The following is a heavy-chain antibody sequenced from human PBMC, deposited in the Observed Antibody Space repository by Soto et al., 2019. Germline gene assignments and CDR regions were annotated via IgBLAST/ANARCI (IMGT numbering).Heavy chain of an antibody. Sequence: PGGSLRLSCAASGFTFSSYAMSWVRQAPGKGLEWVSAISGSGGSTYYADSVKGRFTISRDNSKNTLYLQMNSLRAEDTAVYYCAGIAARLEYYYYGMDVWGQGTTVTVSS. CDR1: GFTFSSYA. V-gene: IGHV3-23*01. CDR2: ISGSGGST. D-gene: IGHD6-6*01. J-gene: IGHJ6*02. CDR3: AGIAARLEYYYYGMDV.